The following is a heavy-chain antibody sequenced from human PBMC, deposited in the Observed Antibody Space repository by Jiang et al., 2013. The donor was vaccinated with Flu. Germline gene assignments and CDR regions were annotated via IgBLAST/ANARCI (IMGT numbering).Heavy chain of an antibody. Sequence: PSLKSRVTISLDTSKSQFSLKLNSVTAADTAVYYCATLSTGTYLDFWGQGTLVTVSS. D-gene: IGHD2-8*02. J-gene: IGHJ4*02. CDR3: ATLSTGTYLDF. V-gene: IGHV4-61*07.